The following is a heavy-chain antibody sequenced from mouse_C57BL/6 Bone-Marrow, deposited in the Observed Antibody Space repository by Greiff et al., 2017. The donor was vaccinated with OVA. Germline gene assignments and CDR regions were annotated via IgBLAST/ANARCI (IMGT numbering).Heavy chain of an antibody. CDR1: GYTFTSYG. CDR2: IYPRSGNT. Sequence: QVHVKQSGAELARPGASVKLSCKASGYTFTSYGISWVKQRTGQGLEWIGEIYPRSGNTYYNEKFKGKATLTVDKSSSTAYMLLSSLTSEDSAVYFCARRAMDYWGQGTSVTVSS. CDR3: ARRAMDY. V-gene: IGHV1-81*01. J-gene: IGHJ4*01.